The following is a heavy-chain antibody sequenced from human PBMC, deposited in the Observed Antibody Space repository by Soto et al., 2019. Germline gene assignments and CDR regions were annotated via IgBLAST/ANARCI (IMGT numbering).Heavy chain of an antibody. J-gene: IGHJ4*02. CDR2: IYHSGST. Sequence: SETLSLTCAVSGGSISSGGYSWSWIRQPPGKGLEWIGYIYHSGSTFYNPSLKSRVTISVDTSKNQFSLKLSSVTAADTAVYYCARGGDGYNPGYYWGQGTLVTVSS. V-gene: IGHV4-30-2*01. CDR1: GGSISSGGYS. D-gene: IGHD5-12*01. CDR3: ARGGDGYNPGYY.